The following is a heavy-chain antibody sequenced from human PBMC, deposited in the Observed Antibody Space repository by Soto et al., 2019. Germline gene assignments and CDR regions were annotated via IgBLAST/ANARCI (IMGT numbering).Heavy chain of an antibody. CDR3: ASAVYGSGSYYSSPYYGMDV. CDR2: IIPIFGTA. Sequence: QVQLVQSGAEVKKPGSSVKVSCKASGGTFSSYAISWVRQAPGQGLEWMGGIIPIFGTANYAQKFQGRVTMTADESTSTAYRELSSLRSEDTAVYYCASAVYGSGSYYSSPYYGMDVWGQGTTVTVSS. V-gene: IGHV1-69*12. CDR1: GGTFSSYA. D-gene: IGHD3-10*01. J-gene: IGHJ6*02.